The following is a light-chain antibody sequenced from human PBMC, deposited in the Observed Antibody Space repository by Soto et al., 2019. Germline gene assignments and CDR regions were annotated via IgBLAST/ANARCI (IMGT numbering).Light chain of an antibody. CDR2: EVT. CDR3: SSYTGTHYV. Sequence: QSVQSHPASVCWSPGHLITISCTGTSSDVGGYNYVSWYQQHPGKAPKLMIYEVTKRPSGVSNRFSGSKSGNTASLTISGLQAEQEADYYCSSYTGTHYVFGTGTKVTVL. J-gene: IGLJ1*01. V-gene: IGLV2-14*03. CDR1: SSDVGGYNY.